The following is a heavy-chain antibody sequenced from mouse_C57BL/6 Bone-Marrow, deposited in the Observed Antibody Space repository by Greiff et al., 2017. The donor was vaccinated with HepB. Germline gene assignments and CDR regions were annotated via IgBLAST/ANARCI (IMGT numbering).Heavy chain of an antibody. D-gene: IGHD1-1*01. CDR1: GFTFTDYY. V-gene: IGHV7-3*01. J-gene: IGHJ4*01. CDR3: ASPDYYGSSYYAMDY. Sequence: EVKLMESGGGLVQPGGSLSLSCAASGFTFTDYYMSWVRQPPGKALEWLGFIRNKANGYTTEYSASVKGRFTISRDNSQSILYLQMNALRAEDSATYYCASPDYYGSSYYAMDYWGQGTSVTVSS. CDR2: IRNKANGYTT.